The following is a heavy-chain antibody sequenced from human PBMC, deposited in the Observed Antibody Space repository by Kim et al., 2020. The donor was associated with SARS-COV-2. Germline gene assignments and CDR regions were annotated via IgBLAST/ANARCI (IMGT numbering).Heavy chain of an antibody. D-gene: IGHD3-3*01. CDR2: INPNSGGT. V-gene: IGHV1-2*06. J-gene: IGHJ3*02. CDR1: GYTFTGYY. Sequence: ASVKVSCKASGYTFTGYYMHWVRQAPGQGLEWMGRINPNSGGTNYAQKFQGRVTMTRDTSISTAYMELSRLRSDDTAVYYCATPRNYDFWSGSPGAFDIWGQGTMVTVSS. CDR3: ATPRNYDFWSGSPGAFDI.